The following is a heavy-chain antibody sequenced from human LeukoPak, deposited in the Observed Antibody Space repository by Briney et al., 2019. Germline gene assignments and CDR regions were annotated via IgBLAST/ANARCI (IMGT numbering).Heavy chain of an antibody. D-gene: IGHD6-6*01. Sequence: GGSLRLSCAASGFTFSSYSMNWVRQAPWKGLEWVSSISSSSNYIYYADSLKGRFTISRDNAKNSLSLQMNSLRAEDTAVYYCARDPTSIADPRYFDYWGQGTLVTVSS. CDR2: ISSSSNYI. CDR3: ARDPTSIADPRYFDY. J-gene: IGHJ4*02. CDR1: GFTFSSYS. V-gene: IGHV3-21*01.